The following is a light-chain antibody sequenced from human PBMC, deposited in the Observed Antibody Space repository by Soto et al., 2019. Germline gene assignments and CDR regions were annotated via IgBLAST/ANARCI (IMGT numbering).Light chain of an antibody. Sequence: QSVLTQPPSASGTPGQSVTISCSGSSSNIISNTVNWYQQLPGTAPKLLIYSNNLRPSGVPDRFFGSKSGTSACLAISGLRSEDEADYYCAAWDDSLNEYVFGTGTKLTVL. J-gene: IGLJ1*01. CDR3: AAWDDSLNEYV. V-gene: IGLV1-44*01. CDR1: SSNIISNT. CDR2: SNN.